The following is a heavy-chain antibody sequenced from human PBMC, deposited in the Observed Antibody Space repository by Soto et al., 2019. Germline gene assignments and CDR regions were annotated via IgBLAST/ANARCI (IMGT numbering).Heavy chain of an antibody. V-gene: IGHV3-74*01. Sequence: GGSLRLSCAASGFTFSSYWMHWVRQAPGKGLVWVSRINSDGSSTSYADSVKGRFTISRDNAKNTLYLQMNSLRAEETAVYYCARNLWRKGELSLSNFDYWGQGTLVTVSS. CDR2: INSDGSST. CDR1: GFTFSSYW. CDR3: ARNLWRKGELSLSNFDY. D-gene: IGHD3-16*02. J-gene: IGHJ4*02.